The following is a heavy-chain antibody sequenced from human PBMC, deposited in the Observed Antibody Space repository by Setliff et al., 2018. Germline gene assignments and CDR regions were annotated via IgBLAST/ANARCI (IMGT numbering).Heavy chain of an antibody. CDR2: IYTSGST. V-gene: IGHV4-61*09. CDR3: ARALLWFGEGMDV. CDR1: GGSISSGSYY. D-gene: IGHD3-10*01. J-gene: IGHJ6*03. Sequence: SETLSLTCTVSGGSISSGSYYWSWIRQPAGKGLEWIGHIYTSGSTNYNPSLRRRVAISVDKSKNQFSLKLSSVTAADTAVYYCARALLWFGEGMDVWGKGTTVTVSS.